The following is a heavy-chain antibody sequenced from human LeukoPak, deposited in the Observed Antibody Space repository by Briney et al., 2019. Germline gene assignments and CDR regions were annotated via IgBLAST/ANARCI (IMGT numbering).Heavy chain of an antibody. Sequence: TGGSLRLSCAASGFTFSSYSMNWVHQAPGKGLEWVSSISSSSSYIYYADSVKGRFTISRDNAKNSLYLQMNSLRAEDTAVYYCARDSGDGYVDWGQGTLVTVSS. D-gene: IGHD5-24*01. V-gene: IGHV3-21*01. CDR3: ARDSGDGYVD. CDR1: GFTFSSYS. CDR2: ISSSSSYI. J-gene: IGHJ4*02.